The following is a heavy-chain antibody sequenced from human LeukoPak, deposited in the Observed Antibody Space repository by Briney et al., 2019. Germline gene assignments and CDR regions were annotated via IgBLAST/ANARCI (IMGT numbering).Heavy chain of an antibody. J-gene: IGHJ4*02. Sequence: GASVKVSCKASGYTFTNYGITWVRQAPGQGLEWMGWTSAYNGNTNYAQKLQGRVTMTTDTSTSTAYMELRSLRSDDTAVYYCARDRVVRPKTSIDYWGQGTLVTVSS. CDR2: TSAYNGNT. V-gene: IGHV1-18*01. CDR1: GYTFTNYG. CDR3: ARDRVVRPKTSIDY. D-gene: IGHD3-10*01.